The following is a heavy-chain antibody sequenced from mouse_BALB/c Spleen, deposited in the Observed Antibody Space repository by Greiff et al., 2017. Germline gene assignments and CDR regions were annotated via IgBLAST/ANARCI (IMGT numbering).Heavy chain of an antibody. Sequence: VQLKESGPSLVQPSQSLSITCTVSGFSLTSYGVHWVRQSPGKGLEWLGVIWRGGSTDYNAAFMSRLSITKDNSKSQVFFKMNSLQADDTAIYYCAKGIITTVVATDAMDYWGQGTSVTVSS. CDR3: AKGIITTVVATDAMDY. V-gene: IGHV2-5-1*01. J-gene: IGHJ4*01. CDR2: IWRGGST. CDR1: GFSLTSYG. D-gene: IGHD1-1*01.